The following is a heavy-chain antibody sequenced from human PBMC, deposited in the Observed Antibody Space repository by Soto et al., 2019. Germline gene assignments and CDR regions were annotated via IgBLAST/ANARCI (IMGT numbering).Heavy chain of an antibody. CDR1: GLTVSSYA. Sequence: GGSLRLSCAASGLTVSSYAMSWVRQAPGKGLEWVSAISGSGGSTYYADSVKGRFTISRDNSKNTLYLQMNSLRAEDTAVYYCAKTRIAAAVYFDYWGQGTLVTVSS. CDR2: ISGSGGST. CDR3: AKTRIAAAVYFDY. V-gene: IGHV3-23*01. J-gene: IGHJ4*02. D-gene: IGHD6-13*01.